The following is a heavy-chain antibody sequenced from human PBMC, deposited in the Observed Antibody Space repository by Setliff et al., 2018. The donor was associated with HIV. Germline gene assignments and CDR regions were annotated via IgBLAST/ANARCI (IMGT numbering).Heavy chain of an antibody. D-gene: IGHD2-2*01. J-gene: IGHJ3*02. CDR2: IYYSGST. V-gene: IGHV4-39*07. CDR3: ATRYCSSTSCYAYGAFDI. Sequence: LSLTCTVSGGSLSSSSYYWGWIRQPPGKGLEWIGSIYYSGSTNYNPSLRSRVTIAVDTSKNQFSLKLSSVTAADTAVYYCATRYCSSTSCYAYGAFDIWGQGTMVTVS. CDR1: GGSLSSSSYY.